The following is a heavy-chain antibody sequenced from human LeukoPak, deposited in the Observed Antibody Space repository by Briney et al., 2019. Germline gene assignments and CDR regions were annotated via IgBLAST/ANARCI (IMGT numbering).Heavy chain of an antibody. CDR3: ARDFADYYYMDV. CDR1: GFTFSDYF. V-gene: IGHV3-11*01. CDR2: ISSSGSTI. Sequence: GGSLRLSRAASGFTFSDYFMNWIRQAPGKGLEWVSYISSSGSTIYYADSVKGRFTMSRDNSKNSLFLQMNSLRAEDTAVYYCARDFADYYYMDVWGKGTTVTVSS. J-gene: IGHJ6*03.